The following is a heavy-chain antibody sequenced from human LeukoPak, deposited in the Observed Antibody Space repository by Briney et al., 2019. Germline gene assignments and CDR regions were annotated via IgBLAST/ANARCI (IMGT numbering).Heavy chain of an antibody. CDR2: ISGSGGST. D-gene: IGHD1-1*01. V-gene: IGHV3-23*01. CDR3: AKDQIRTGTASYFGY. Sequence: GGSLRLSCAASGFTFSSYAMSWVRQAPGKGLEWVSAISGSGGSTYYVDSVQGRFTISRDNSKNTLYLQIDSLRAEDTAVYYCAKDQIRTGTASYFGYWGQGTLVTVSS. CDR1: GFTFSSYA. J-gene: IGHJ4*02.